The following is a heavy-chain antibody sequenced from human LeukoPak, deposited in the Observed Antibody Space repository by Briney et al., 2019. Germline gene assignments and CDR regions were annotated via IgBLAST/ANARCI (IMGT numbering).Heavy chain of an antibody. CDR2: IYHSGST. CDR3: ARAMLNYFDY. V-gene: IGHV4-30-2*01. D-gene: IGHD2-8*01. Sequence: SQTLSLTCAVSGGSISSGGYSWGWIRQPPGRGLEWIGYIYHSGSTYYNPSLMSRVTTSVDRSKNQFSLKLSSVTAADTAVYYCARAMLNYFDYWGQGTLVTVSS. CDR1: GGSISSGGYS. J-gene: IGHJ4*02.